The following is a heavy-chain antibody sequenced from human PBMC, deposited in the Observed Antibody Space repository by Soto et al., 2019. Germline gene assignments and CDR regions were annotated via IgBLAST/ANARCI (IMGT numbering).Heavy chain of an antibody. D-gene: IGHD1-26*01. CDR2: IWYDGSNK. J-gene: IGHJ6*02. CDR1: GFTFSSYG. CDR3: AIDPYVVGATTDYYGMDV. Sequence: SLRLSCAASGFTFSSYGMHWVRQAPGKGLEWVAVIWYDGSNKYYADSVKGRFTISRDNSKNTLYLQMNSLRAEDTAVYYCAIDPYVVGATTDYYGMDVWGQGTTVTVSS. V-gene: IGHV3-33*01.